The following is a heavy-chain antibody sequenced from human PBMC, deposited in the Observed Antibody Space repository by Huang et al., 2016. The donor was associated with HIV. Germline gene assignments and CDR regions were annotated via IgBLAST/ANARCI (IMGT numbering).Heavy chain of an antibody. CDR2: IYYSGST. D-gene: IGHD2-2*01. V-gene: IGHV4-39*01. Sequence: QLQLQESGPGLVKPSETLSLTCSVSGGSISSSSYYWGWIRQPPGKGLEWIGSIYYSGSTFYHPSLKGRVTISVDTSKNQFSLRLSSVTAADTSVYYCARHMDCSSSSCLAGGHERGPFDMWGQGTMVTVSS. CDR1: GGSISSSSYY. CDR3: ARHMDCSSSSCLAGGHERGPFDM. J-gene: IGHJ3*02.